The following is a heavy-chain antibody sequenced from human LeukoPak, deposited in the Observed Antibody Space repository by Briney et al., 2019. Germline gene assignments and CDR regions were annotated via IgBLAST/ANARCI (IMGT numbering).Heavy chain of an antibody. CDR1: GYTFTGYY. CDR2: INPNSGGT. D-gene: IGHD3-9*01. CDR3: ASSYDILTGYPFDY. V-gene: IGHV1-2*02. J-gene: IGHJ4*02. Sequence: GASVKVSCKASGYTFTGYYMHWVRQAPGQGLEWMGWINPNSGGTNYAQKFQGRVTMTRDTSISTAYMELSRLRSDDTAVYYCASSYDILTGYPFDYWGQGTLVTVSS.